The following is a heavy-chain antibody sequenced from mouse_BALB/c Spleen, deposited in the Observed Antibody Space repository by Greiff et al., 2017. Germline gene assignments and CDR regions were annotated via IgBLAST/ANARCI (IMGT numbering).Heavy chain of an antibody. CDR2: ISYSGST. CDR1: GYSITSDYA. D-gene: IGHD1-1*01. V-gene: IGHV3-2*02. J-gene: IGHJ3*01. Sequence: EVQRVESGPGLVKPSQSLSLTCTVTGYSITSDYAWNWIRQFPGNKLEWMGYISYSGSTSYNPSLKSRISITRDTSKNQFFLQLNSVTTEDTATYYCARHYGSSYEFAYWGQGTLVTVSA. CDR3: ARHYGSSYEFAY.